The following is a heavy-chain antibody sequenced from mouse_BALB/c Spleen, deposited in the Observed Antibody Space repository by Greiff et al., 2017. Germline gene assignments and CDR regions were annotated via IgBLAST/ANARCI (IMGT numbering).Heavy chain of an antibody. Sequence: DVKLVESGGGLVQPGGSRKLSCAASGFTFSSFGMHWVRQAPEKGLEWVAYISSGSSTIYYADTVKGRFTISRDNPKNTLFLQMTSLRSEDTAMYYCARSHITTVVAGFDYWGQGTTLTVSS. CDR2: ISSGSSTI. CDR1: GFTFSSFG. V-gene: IGHV5-17*02. J-gene: IGHJ2*01. CDR3: ARSHITTVVAGFDY. D-gene: IGHD1-1*01.